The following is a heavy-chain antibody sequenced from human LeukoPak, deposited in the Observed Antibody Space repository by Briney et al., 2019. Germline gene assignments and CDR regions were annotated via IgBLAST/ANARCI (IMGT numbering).Heavy chain of an antibody. V-gene: IGHV4-4*07. D-gene: IGHD2-2*01. J-gene: IGHJ4*02. CDR3: ARLYCSSTSCYEGY. CDR1: GGSISSYY. CDR2: IYTSGST. Sequence: SETLSLTCTVSGGSISSYYWSWIRQPAGKGLEWIGRIYTSGSTNYNPSLKSRVTMSVDTSKNQFSLKLSSVTAADTAVYYCARLYCSSTSCYEGYWGQGTLVTVSS.